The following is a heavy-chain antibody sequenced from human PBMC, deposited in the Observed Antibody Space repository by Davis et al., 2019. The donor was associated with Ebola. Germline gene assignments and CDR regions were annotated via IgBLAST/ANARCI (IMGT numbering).Heavy chain of an antibody. J-gene: IGHJ4*02. Sequence: AASVKVSCKASGYTFTSYDINWVRQATGQGLEWMGWMNPNSGNTGYAQKFQGRVTMTTDTSTGTAYMELRSLRSDDTAVYFCARGEGAPDNWGQGTLVTVSS. V-gene: IGHV1-8*01. CDR1: GYTFTSYD. CDR2: MNPNSGNT. CDR3: ARGEGAPDN. D-gene: IGHD1-26*01.